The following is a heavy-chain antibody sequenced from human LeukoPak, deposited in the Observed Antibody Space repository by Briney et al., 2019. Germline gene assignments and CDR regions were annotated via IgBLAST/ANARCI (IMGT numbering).Heavy chain of an antibody. J-gene: IGHJ4*02. V-gene: IGHV4-34*01. CDR2: INHSGST. Sequence: PSETLSLTCAVYGGSFSGYYWRWIRQAPGKGLEGMGEINHSGSTNYNPSLRRGVTISVDTSKNKFSLKLSSVTAADTAVYYCARGRWGMATIRVYFDYWGQGTLVTVSS. D-gene: IGHD5-24*01. CDR3: ARGRWGMATIRVYFDY. CDR1: GGSFSGYY.